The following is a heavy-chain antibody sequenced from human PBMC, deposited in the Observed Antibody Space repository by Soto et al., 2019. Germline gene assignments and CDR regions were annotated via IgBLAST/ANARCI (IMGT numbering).Heavy chain of an antibody. J-gene: IGHJ5*02. V-gene: IGHV4-39*01. CDR2: IYYTGSL. D-gene: IGHD3-10*01. CDR3: VRGVSEFSHMRWFDP. Sequence: SSETLSLTCSVPGDSISSPNFSWEWIRQRPGKGLEWIGTIYYTGSLYFNPSLKSRVTISRDTSKNQFSLRLASVTAADTGVYYCVRGVSEFSHMRWFDPWGQGILVTVSS. CDR1: GDSISSPNFS.